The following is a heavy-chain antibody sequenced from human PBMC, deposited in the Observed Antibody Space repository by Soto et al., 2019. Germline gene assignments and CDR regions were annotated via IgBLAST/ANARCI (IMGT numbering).Heavy chain of an antibody. CDR1: GFSLTTRALG. Sequence: SGPTLGNPTQTVTLTCSFSGFSLTTRALGVGWIGRSPGKALEWLAFAYWGDDNRYSPSLKSRRTVTKDTSKNQVVLTMTNMEPVDTATYYCGHSRHRGDSNGAFFEYWGQ. V-gene: IGHV2-5*02. J-gene: IGHJ4*02. CDR3: GHSRHRGDSNGAFFEY. D-gene: IGHD2-21*02. CDR2: AYWGDDN.